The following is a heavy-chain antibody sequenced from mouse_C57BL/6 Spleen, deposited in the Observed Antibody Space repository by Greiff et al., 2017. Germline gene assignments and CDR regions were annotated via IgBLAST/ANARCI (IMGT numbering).Heavy chain of an antibody. CDR3: ARITTVVDAFDY. J-gene: IGHJ2*01. V-gene: IGHV1-26*01. CDR2: INPKNGGT. CDR1: GYTFTDYY. Sequence: EVQLQQSGPELVKPGASVKISCKASGYTFTDYYMNWVKQSHGKSLEWIGDINPKNGGTSYNQKFKGKATLTGDKSSSTSYMELRSLTSEDSAVYYCARITTVVDAFDYWGQGTTLTVSS. D-gene: IGHD1-1*01.